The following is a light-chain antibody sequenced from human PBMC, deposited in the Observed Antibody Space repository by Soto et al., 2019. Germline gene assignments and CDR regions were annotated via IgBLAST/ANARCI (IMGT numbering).Light chain of an antibody. Sequence: EVVMTQSPDSLSVSPGERATLSCRASQSVSSNLAWYQQKLGQAPRLLIYGASTRATGISARFSGSGSGTEFTLTISSLQSEDFAVYYCQQYGSPRYTFGQGTNLEIK. J-gene: IGKJ2*01. V-gene: IGKV3-15*01. CDR3: QQYGSPRYT. CDR1: QSVSSN. CDR2: GAS.